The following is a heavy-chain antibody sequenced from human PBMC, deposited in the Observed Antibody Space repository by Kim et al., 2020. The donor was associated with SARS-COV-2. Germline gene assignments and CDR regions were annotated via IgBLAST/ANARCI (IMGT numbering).Heavy chain of an antibody. D-gene: IGHD2-15*01. CDR1: GFSFSTYG. V-gene: IGHV3-48*04. Sequence: GGSLRLSCAASGFSFSTYGMNWVRQAPGKGLEWVSYISRGSVNIYYADSVKGRFTISRDNAKNSLYLQMNSLRAEDTAVYYCARTTRGYFRGGRCTDA. CDR2: ISRGSVNI. CDR3: ARTTRGYFRGGRCTDA. J-gene: IGHJ3*01.